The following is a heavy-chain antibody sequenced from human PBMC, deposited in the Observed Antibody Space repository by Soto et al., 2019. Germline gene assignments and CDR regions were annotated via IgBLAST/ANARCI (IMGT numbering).Heavy chain of an antibody. CDR3: ARDQLYYNDISGRPLNAFDV. J-gene: IGHJ3*01. CDR2: ISSGSTTI. D-gene: IGHD3-22*01. Sequence: GGSLTLSCAASGFAFSGYSMNWVRQAPGKGLEWISYISSGSTTIYYADSVKGRFTISRDNAKNSLYLQMNSLRAEDTAVYYCARDQLYYNDISGRPLNAFDVWGQGTMVTVSS. CDR1: GFAFSGYS. V-gene: IGHV3-48*01.